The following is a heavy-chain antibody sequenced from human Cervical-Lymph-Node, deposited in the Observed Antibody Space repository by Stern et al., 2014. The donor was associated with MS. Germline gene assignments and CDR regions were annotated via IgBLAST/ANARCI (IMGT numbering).Heavy chain of an antibody. CDR2: ISGSGNP. D-gene: IGHD1-14*01. CDR3: ARATGAATAVLY. CDR1: GGPFSTYY. Sequence: QVQLQESGPGLVKPSETLSLTCTISGGPFSTYYWTWIRRPPGKVLEWIGYISGSGNPNYTPSLKSRLTMSLDASTNQISLNLTSVTAADTAIYYCARATGAATAVLYWGQGALVTISS. V-gene: IGHV4-59*01. J-gene: IGHJ4*02.